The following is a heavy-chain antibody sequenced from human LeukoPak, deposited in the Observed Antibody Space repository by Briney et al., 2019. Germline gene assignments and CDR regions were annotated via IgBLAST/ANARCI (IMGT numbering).Heavy chain of an antibody. Sequence: ASVKVSCKASGYTFTGSYMHWVRQAPGQGLEWMGWINPNSGGTNYAQKFQGRVTMTRDTSISTAYMELSSLRSDDTAVYYCARDLKAEGDYWGQGTLVTVSS. V-gene: IGHV1-2*02. CDR2: INPNSGGT. CDR3: ARDLKAEGDY. D-gene: IGHD3-9*01. J-gene: IGHJ4*02. CDR1: GYTFTGSY.